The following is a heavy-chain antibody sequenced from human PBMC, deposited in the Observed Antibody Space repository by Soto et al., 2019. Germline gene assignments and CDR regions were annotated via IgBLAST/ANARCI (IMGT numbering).Heavy chain of an antibody. D-gene: IGHD1-26*01. V-gene: IGHV4-59*01. CDR3: ARFIVGATRFDY. J-gene: IGHJ4*02. Sequence: SETLSLTCTVSGGSISSYYWSWIRQPPGKGLEWIGYIYYSGSTNYNPSLRSRVTISVDTSKNQFSLKLSSVTAADTAVYYCARFIVGATRFDYWGQGTLVTVSS. CDR1: GGSISSYY. CDR2: IYYSGST.